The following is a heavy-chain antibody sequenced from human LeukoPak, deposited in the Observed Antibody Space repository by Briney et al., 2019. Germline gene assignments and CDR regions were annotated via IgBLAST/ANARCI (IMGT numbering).Heavy chain of an antibody. CDR2: ISSSSSYI. CDR1: GFTFSSYS. D-gene: IGHD6-19*01. Sequence: GGSLRLSCAASGFTFSSYSMNWVRQAPGKGLEWVSSISSSSSYIYYADSVKGRFTISRDNAKNSLYLQMNSLRAEDTAVYYCAREDDSGWTVDYWGQGTLVTVSS. J-gene: IGHJ4*02. CDR3: AREDDSGWTVDY. V-gene: IGHV3-21*01.